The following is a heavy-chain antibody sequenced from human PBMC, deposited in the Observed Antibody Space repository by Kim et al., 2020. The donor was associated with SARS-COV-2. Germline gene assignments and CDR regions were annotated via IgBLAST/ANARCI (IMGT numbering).Heavy chain of an antibody. J-gene: IGHJ3*01. V-gene: IGHV3-7*01. D-gene: IGHD3-10*01. CDR2: INLDGGDQ. CDR3: ARRGLITSLKKTAFDL. Sequence: GGSLRLSCAASDFSFSRFWMNWVRQAPGMGPEWVANINLDGGDQSYADSVKGRFTISRDDTKNLLFLEMRNLRPEDTALYYCARRGLITSLKKTAFDLWG. CDR1: DFSFSRFW.